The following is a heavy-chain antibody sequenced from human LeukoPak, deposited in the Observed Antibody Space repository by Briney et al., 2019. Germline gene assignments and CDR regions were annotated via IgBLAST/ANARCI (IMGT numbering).Heavy chain of an antibody. CDR3: ARCSRYCSGGSCDRRQDRGYFDY. D-gene: IGHD2-15*01. J-gene: IGHJ4*02. V-gene: IGHV3-21*01. CDR1: RFTFYTYR. CDR2: ISRSSSYI. Sequence: KSGGSLTLSCAACRFTFYTYRMMGLPQAPGNGLEGGSSISRSSSYIYDTDTVKGRFTSTRNNAKNTLYLQTNRLIAGDTAVYYCARCSRYCSGGSCDRRQDRGYFDYWGQGTLVTVSS.